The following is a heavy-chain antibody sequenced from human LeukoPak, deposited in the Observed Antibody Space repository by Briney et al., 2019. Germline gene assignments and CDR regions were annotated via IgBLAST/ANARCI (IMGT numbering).Heavy chain of an antibody. CDR2: INNDGTGT. CDR3: ASVFDS. CDR1: GW. J-gene: IGHJ4*02. V-gene: IGHV3-74*01. Sequence: PGGTLRLSCAASGWMHWVRQAPGKGLVWVSGINNDGTGTYYADSVKGRFTISRDNAKNTVYLQMNSLSAEDTAVYYCASVFDSWGQGFLVTVSS.